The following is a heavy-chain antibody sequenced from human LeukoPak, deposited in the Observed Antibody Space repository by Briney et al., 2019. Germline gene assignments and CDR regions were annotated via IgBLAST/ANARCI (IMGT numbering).Heavy chain of an antibody. CDR1: GFTFSSYG. D-gene: IGHD5-18*01. V-gene: IGHV3-30*03. Sequence: GGPLRLSCAASGFTFSSYGMHWVRQAPGKGLEWVAVISYDGSNKYYADSVKGRFTISRGNSKNTLYLQMNSLRAEDTAVYYCARGYSYGWAFDIWGQGTMVTVSS. J-gene: IGHJ3*02. CDR2: ISYDGSNK. CDR3: ARGYSYGWAFDI.